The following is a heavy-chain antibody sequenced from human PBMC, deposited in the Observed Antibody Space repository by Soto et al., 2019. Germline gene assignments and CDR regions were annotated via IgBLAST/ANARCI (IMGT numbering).Heavy chain of an antibody. Sequence: QVQLVQSGAEVKKPGASVKVSCKASGYTFTGYYMHWVRQAPGQGLEWMGWINPNSGGTNYAQKFQGWVTMTRDTSISTAYMELGRLRSDATAVYSCARPRAYCVGGSCAFGYWGQGTLVTVSS. D-gene: IGHD2-15*01. CDR2: INPNSGGT. CDR1: GYTFTGYY. CDR3: ARPRAYCVGGSCAFGY. V-gene: IGHV1-2*04. J-gene: IGHJ4*02.